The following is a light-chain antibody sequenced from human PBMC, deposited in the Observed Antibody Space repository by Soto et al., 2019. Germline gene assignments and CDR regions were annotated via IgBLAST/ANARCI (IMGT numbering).Light chain of an antibody. J-gene: IGLJ1*01. CDR2: EVT. CDR1: SSDIGAYNY. Sequence: QSVPTQPASVSGSPGQSITISCAGTSSDIGAYNYVSWYQQHPGKAPKLMIYEVTNRPSGVSNRFSGSKSGNTASLTISGLQAEDEADYYCSSYSSTSTLYVFGTGTKVTVL. CDR3: SSYSSTSTLYV. V-gene: IGLV2-14*01.